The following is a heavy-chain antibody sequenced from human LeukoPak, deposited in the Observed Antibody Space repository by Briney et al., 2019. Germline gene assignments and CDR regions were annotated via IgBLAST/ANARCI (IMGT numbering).Heavy chain of an antibody. Sequence: SGPVLVNPTQTLTLTCTFSGFSLRTSGMCVSWIRQPPGKALEWLARIDWDDDKYYNTSLKTRLTISKDTSKNQVVLTMTNMDPVDTATYYCARTIAARYYFDFWGQGTLVTVSS. CDR1: GFSLRTSGMC. D-gene: IGHD6-13*01. CDR3: ARTIAARYYFDF. CDR2: IDWDDDK. V-gene: IGHV2-70*11. J-gene: IGHJ4*02.